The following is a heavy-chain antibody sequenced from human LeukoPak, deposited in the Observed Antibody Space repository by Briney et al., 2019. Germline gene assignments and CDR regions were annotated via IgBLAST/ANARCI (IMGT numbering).Heavy chain of an antibody. V-gene: IGHV1-46*01. J-gene: IGHJ4*02. CDR1: GYTFTSYY. Sequence: ASVKVSCKASGYTFTSYYMHWVRQAPGQGLEWMGIINPSGGSTSYAQKFQGRVTMTRDMSTSTVYMELSSLRSEDTAVYYCARDGLSSGRYRGRGRLDYWGQGTLVTVSS. D-gene: IGHD6-19*01. CDR2: INPSGGST. CDR3: ARDGLSSGRYRGRGRLDY.